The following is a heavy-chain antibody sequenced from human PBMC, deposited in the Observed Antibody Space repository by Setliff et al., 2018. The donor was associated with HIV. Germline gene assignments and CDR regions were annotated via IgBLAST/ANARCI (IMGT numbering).Heavy chain of an antibody. CDR3: ARDDSIVLVPAIMRGDGFDF. Sequence: KSSETLSLTCTVSGGSVGSSSYYWAWIRQPPGKGLEWIGSIYYTGNTKYSPSLESRVTFSIDTSENQFSLRLASVTAADTAIYYCARDDSIVLVPAIMRGDGFDFRGQGRMVTVSS. J-gene: IGHJ3*01. CDR1: GGSVGSSSYY. V-gene: IGHV4-39*07. D-gene: IGHD2-2*01. CDR2: IYYTGNT.